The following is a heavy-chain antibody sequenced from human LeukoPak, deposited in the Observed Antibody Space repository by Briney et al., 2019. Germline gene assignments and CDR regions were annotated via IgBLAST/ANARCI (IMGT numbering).Heavy chain of an antibody. D-gene: IGHD3-3*01. CDR1: GGPISSGGYY. Sequence: SGTLSLTCTVSGGPISSGGYYWSWIRQHPGKGLEWIGYIYYSGSTYYNPSLKSRVTISVDTSKNQFSLKLSSVTAADTAVYYCARGRTTIYRFDYWGQGTLVTVSS. CDR2: IYYSGST. J-gene: IGHJ4*02. CDR3: ARGRTTIYRFDY. V-gene: IGHV4-31*03.